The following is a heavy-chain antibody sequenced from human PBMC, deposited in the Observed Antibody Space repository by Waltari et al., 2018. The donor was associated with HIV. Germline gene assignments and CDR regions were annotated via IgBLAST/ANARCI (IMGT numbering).Heavy chain of an antibody. CDR1: GGSFSGYY. J-gene: IGHJ5*02. V-gene: IGHV4-34*01. CDR3: ARGQVMVREADWFDP. Sequence: QVQLQQWGAGLLKPSETLSLTCAVYGGSFSGYYWSWIRQPPGKGLAWIGEINHSGSTNYNPSLKGRFTISVDTAKNQFALKLSSVTAADTAVYYCARGQVMVREADWFDPWGQGTLVTVSS. D-gene: IGHD3-10*01. CDR2: INHSGST.